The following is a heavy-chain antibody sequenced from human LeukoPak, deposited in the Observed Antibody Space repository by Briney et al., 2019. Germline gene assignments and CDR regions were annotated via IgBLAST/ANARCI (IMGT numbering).Heavy chain of an antibody. D-gene: IGHD1-26*01. J-gene: IGHJ4*02. V-gene: IGHV1-69*05. Sequence: ASVKVSCKASGGTFSSYAISWVRQAPGQGLEWMGGIIPIFGTANYAQKFQGRVTITRNTSISTAYMELSSLRSEDTAVYYCARGLSGSYQPPGSANFDYWGQGTLVTVSS. CDR2: IIPIFGTA. CDR1: GGTFSSYA. CDR3: ARGLSGSYQPPGSANFDY.